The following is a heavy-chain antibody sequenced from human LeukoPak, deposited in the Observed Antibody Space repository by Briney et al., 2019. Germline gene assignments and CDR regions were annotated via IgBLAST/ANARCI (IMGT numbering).Heavy chain of an antibody. CDR2: IYYTGST. Sequence: PSETLSLTCTVSGVSISSYYWSWIRQPPGKGLDWIGYIYYTGSTNYNPSLKSRVTISVDTSKNQFSLKLSSVTAADTAVYYCARWYSSGWAFDYWGQGTLVTVSS. CDR1: GVSISSYY. CDR3: ARWYSSGWAFDY. D-gene: IGHD6-19*01. V-gene: IGHV4-59*08. J-gene: IGHJ4*02.